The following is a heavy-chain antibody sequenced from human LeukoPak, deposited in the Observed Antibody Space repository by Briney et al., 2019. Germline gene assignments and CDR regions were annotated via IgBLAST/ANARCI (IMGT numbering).Heavy chain of an antibody. CDR1: GFTFDDHG. CDR2: INWDGGST. Sequence: RPGGSLRLSCEASGFTFDDHGMSWVRQAPGKGLEWVFGINWDGGSTGYADSVKGRFTISRDNAKNSLYLQMNSLRAEDTALYYCARGRWDLLDAFDIWGQGTMVTVSS. V-gene: IGHV3-20*04. CDR3: ARGRWDLLDAFDI. J-gene: IGHJ3*02. D-gene: IGHD1-26*01.